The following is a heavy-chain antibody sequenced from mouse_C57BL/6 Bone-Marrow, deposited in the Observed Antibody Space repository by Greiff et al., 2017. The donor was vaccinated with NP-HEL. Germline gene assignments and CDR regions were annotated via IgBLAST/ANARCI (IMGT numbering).Heavy chain of an antibody. CDR1: GYSFTSYY. J-gene: IGHJ2*01. D-gene: IGHD1-1*01. V-gene: IGHV1-66*01. CDR2: IYPGSGNT. Sequence: VKLMESGPELVKPGASVKISCKASGYSFTSYYIHWVKQRPGQGLEWIGWIYPGSGNTKYNEKFKGKATLTADTSSSTAYMQLSSLTSEDSAVYYCARSPITTVAPYYFDYWGQGTTLTVSS. CDR3: ARSPITTVAPYYFDY.